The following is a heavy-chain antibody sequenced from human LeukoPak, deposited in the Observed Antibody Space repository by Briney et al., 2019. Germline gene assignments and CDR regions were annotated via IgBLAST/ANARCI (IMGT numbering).Heavy chain of an antibody. CDR3: AKAPTRIAAAGTPFDY. D-gene: IGHD6-13*01. CDR2: ISSSSSYI. J-gene: IGHJ4*02. V-gene: IGHV3-21*04. Sequence: GGSLRLSCAASGFTFSSYSMNWVRQAPGKGLEWVSSISSSSSYIYYADSVKGRFTISRDNSKNTLYLQMNSLRAEDTAVYYCAKAPTRIAAAGTPFDYWGQGTLVTVSS. CDR1: GFTFSSYS.